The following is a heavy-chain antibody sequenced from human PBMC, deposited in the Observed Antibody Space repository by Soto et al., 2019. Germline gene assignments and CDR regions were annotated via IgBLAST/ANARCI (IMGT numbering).Heavy chain of an antibody. Sequence: EVQLLESGGGLEQPGGSLRLSCAASGFTFSTYAMSWVRQAPGKGLEWVSSISGSGGSTYYADSVKGRFTISRDNSKNTLYLQMNSLRAEDTAVYYCAKEIYGSGSYYTAYWGQGTLVTVSS. CDR3: AKEIYGSGSYYTAY. CDR2: ISGSGGST. J-gene: IGHJ4*02. V-gene: IGHV3-23*01. CDR1: GFTFSTYA. D-gene: IGHD3-10*01.